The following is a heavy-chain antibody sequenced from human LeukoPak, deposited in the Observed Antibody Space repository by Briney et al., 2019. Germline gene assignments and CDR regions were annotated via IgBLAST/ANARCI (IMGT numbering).Heavy chain of an antibody. CDR1: GLTFSSYN. J-gene: IGHJ4*02. CDR3: ARDNNYDFDY. D-gene: IGHD3-22*01. Sequence: GGSLTLSCAASGLTFSSYNMNWVRQAPGKGLEWVSSISSSSSYIYYADSVKGRFTISRDNAKNSLYLQMNSLRAEDTAVYYCARDNNYDFDYWGQGTLVTVSS. V-gene: IGHV3-21*01. CDR2: ISSSSSYI.